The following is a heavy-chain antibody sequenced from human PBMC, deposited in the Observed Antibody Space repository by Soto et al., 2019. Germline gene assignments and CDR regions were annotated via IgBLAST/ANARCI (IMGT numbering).Heavy chain of an antibody. D-gene: IGHD2-2*01. Sequence: PSETLSLTCTVSGGSISSYYWSWIRQPPGKGLEWIGYIYYSGSTNYNPSLKSRVTISVDTSKNQFSLKLSSVTAADTAVYYCARSFYDIVVVPAAMEFDYWGQGTLVTVSS. CDR1: GGSISSYY. CDR2: IYYSGST. V-gene: IGHV4-59*01. J-gene: IGHJ4*02. CDR3: ARSFYDIVVVPAAMEFDY.